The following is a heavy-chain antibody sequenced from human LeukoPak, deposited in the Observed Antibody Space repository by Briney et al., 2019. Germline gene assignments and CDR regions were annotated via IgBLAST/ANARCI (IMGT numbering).Heavy chain of an antibody. J-gene: IGHJ5*02. V-gene: IGHV3-9*01. CDR3: AKSSPTDIGPFWFDP. D-gene: IGHD5-12*01. Sequence: GGSLRLSCAASGFTFDDYAMHWARQAPGKGLEWVSGISWNSGSIVYADSVKGRFTISRDNAKNSLYLQMNSLRAEDTALYYCAKSSPTDIGPFWFDPWGQGTLVTVSS. CDR2: ISWNSGSI. CDR1: GFTFDDYA.